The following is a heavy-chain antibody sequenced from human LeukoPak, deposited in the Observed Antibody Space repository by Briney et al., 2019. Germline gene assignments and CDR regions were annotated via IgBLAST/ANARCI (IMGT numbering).Heavy chain of an antibody. V-gene: IGHV1-24*01. CDR1: GYTLTELS. Sequence: ASVKVSCKVSGYTLTELSMHWVRQAPGKGLEWMGGFDPEDGETIYAQKFQGRVTMTEDTSTDTAYMGLSSLRSEDTAVYYCAGPWNFPNKHAFDIWGQGTMVTVSS. J-gene: IGHJ3*02. D-gene: IGHD1-7*01. CDR2: FDPEDGET. CDR3: AGPWNFPNKHAFDI.